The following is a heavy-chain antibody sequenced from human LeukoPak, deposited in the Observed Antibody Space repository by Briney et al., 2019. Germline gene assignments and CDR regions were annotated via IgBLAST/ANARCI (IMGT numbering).Heavy chain of an antibody. Sequence: GESLKISCKGSGYSFTNYWIAWVRQMPGKGLERMGIIYPDDSDIKYSPSFQGQVTISADKSISTVYLQWRSLKASDTAMYYCARQGGRYSGNYDYWGQGAQVTVSS. V-gene: IGHV5-51*01. J-gene: IGHJ4*02. CDR3: ARQGGRYSGNYDY. CDR1: GYSFTNYW. D-gene: IGHD1-26*01. CDR2: IYPDDSDI.